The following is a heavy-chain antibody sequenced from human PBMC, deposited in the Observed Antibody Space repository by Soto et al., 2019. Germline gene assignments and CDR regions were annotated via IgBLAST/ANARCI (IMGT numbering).Heavy chain of an antibody. J-gene: IGHJ6*02. Sequence: SVKVSCKASGGTFSSYAISWVRQAPGQGLEWMGGIIPIFGTANYAQKFQGRVTITADESTSTAYMELSSLRSEDTAVYYCARDLEGPAAAAGTNYYYGIDVWGQGTTVTVSS. CDR1: GGTFSSYA. CDR2: IIPIFGTA. V-gene: IGHV1-69*13. CDR3: ARDLEGPAAAAGTNYYYGIDV. D-gene: IGHD6-13*01.